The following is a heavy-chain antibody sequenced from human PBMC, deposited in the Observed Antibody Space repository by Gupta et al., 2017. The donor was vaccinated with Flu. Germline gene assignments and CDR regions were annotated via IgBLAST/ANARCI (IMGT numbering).Heavy chain of an antibody. V-gene: IGHV4-59*01. CDR3: ARAQYSVGYGMDV. D-gene: IGHD5/OR15-5a*01. CDR1: GASISADY. CDR2: IYKGGSP. Sequence: QVQVLESGPGLVKPSETLSLTCSVSGASISADYWNWIRQSPGKRPELIAFIYKGGSPNYNPSLRSRVTMSVDTSRNQFSLKLRSVTAADTARYYCARAQYSVGYGMDVWGQGTTVTVSS. J-gene: IGHJ6*02.